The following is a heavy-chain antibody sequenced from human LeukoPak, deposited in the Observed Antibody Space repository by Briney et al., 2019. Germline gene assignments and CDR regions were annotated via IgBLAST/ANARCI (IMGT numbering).Heavy chain of an antibody. V-gene: IGHV3-43*01. CDR1: GFTFDDYA. D-gene: IGHD3-10*01. Sequence: PGGSLRLSCAASGFTFDDYAMHWVRHAPWKGLEWVSLISWEGDTTYYADSVRGRFTISRDNSKNSLYLQMNSLRTEDTAFYYCTRDTDYGSATNYFDYWGQGTLVSVSS. CDR3: TRDTDYGSATNYFDY. CDR2: ISWEGDTT. J-gene: IGHJ4*02.